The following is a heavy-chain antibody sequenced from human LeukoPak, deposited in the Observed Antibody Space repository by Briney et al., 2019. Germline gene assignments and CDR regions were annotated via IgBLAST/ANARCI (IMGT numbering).Heavy chain of an antibody. Sequence: KASETLSLTCTVSGGSISSGSYYWSWIRQPAWKGLEWIGRIYTSGSTNYNPSLKSRVTISVDTSKNQFSLKLSSVTAADTTVYYCARDTYYYDSRFDPWGQGTLVTVSS. D-gene: IGHD3-22*01. V-gene: IGHV4-61*02. CDR3: ARDTYYYDSRFDP. J-gene: IGHJ5*02. CDR2: IYTSGST. CDR1: GGSISSGSYY.